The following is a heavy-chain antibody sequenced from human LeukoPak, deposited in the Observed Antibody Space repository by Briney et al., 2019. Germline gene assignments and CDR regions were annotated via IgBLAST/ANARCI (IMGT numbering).Heavy chain of an antibody. J-gene: IGHJ3*02. V-gene: IGHV4-39*07. CDR1: AGSISSSSYY. CDR3: ARGSLDYDFWSGYYLSAFDI. D-gene: IGHD3-3*01. Sequence: SETLSLTCTVSAGSISSSSYYLGWIRQPPGREMEWIGSSHYSGTTYYTPSLTSRVTISADTSKSQFSLRLSSVTAADTAVYYCARGSLDYDFWSGYYLSAFDIWGQGTMVTVSS. CDR2: SHYSGTT.